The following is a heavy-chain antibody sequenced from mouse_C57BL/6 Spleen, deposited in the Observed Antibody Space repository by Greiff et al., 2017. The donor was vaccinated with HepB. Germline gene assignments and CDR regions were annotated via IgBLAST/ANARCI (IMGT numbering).Heavy chain of an antibody. CDR3: ARESYGNFDY. D-gene: IGHD2-10*02. J-gene: IGHJ2*01. V-gene: IGHV5-6*01. Sequence: EVMLVESGGDLVKPGGSLKLSCAASGFTFSSYGMSWVRQTPDKRLEWVATISSGGSYTYYPDSVKGRFTISRDNAKNTLYLQMSSLKSEDTAMYYCARESYGNFDYWGQGTTLTVSS. CDR2: ISSGGSYT. CDR1: GFTFSSYG.